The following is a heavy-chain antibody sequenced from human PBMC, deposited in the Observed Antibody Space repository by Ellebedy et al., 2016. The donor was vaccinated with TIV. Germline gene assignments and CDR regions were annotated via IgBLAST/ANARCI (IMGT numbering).Heavy chain of an antibody. J-gene: IGHJ6*02. D-gene: IGHD5-24*01. CDR2: IKQDGSEK. Sequence: GGSLRLXXAASGFTFSSYWMSWVRQAPGKGLEWVANIKQDGSEKYYVDSVKGRFTISRDNAKNTLYLQMNSLRAEDTAVYYCARDGQDGYNYEGYYYYYGMDVWGQGTTVTVSS. V-gene: IGHV3-7*01. CDR1: GFTFSSYW. CDR3: ARDGQDGYNYEGYYYYYGMDV.